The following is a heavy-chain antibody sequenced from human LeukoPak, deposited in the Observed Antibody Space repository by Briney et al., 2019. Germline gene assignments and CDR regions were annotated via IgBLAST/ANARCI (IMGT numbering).Heavy chain of an antibody. CDR1: GGSISSSSYY. Sequence: PSETLSLTCTVSGGSISSSSYYWGWIRQPPGKGLEWIGSIYYSGSTYYNPSLKSRVTISVDTSKNQFSLKLSSVTAADTAVYYCARRGSSGWPRQYYFDYWGQGTLVTVSS. J-gene: IGHJ4*02. D-gene: IGHD6-19*01. CDR2: IYYSGST. CDR3: ARRGSSGWPRQYYFDY. V-gene: IGHV4-39*01.